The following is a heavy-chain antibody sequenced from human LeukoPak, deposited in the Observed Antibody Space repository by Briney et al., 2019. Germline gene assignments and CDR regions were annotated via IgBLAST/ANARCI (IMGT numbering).Heavy chain of an antibody. CDR3: ATTVGATDLKVY. Sequence: ASVKVSCKASGYTFTGYYMHWVRQAPGQGLEWMGWISAYNGNTNYAQKFQGGVAMTTDTSASTAYMELRSLRSDDTAVYYCATTVGATDLKVYWGQGTLVTVSS. J-gene: IGHJ4*02. V-gene: IGHV1-18*04. CDR2: ISAYNGNT. D-gene: IGHD1-26*01. CDR1: GYTFTGYY.